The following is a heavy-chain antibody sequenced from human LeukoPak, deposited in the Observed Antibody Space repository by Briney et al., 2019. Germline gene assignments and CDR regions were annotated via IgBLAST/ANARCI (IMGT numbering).Heavy chain of an antibody. D-gene: IGHD2-2*02. V-gene: IGHV1-46*03. Sequence: ASVKVSCKASGYTFTSYYMQWVRQAPGQGLGRMGIINPSGGSTSYAQKFQGRVTMTRDTSTSTVYMELSSLRSEDTAVYYCAREGGIVVVPAAIPNWFDPWGQGTLVTVSS. J-gene: IGHJ5*02. CDR1: GYTFTSYY. CDR2: INPSGGST. CDR3: AREGGIVVVPAAIPNWFDP.